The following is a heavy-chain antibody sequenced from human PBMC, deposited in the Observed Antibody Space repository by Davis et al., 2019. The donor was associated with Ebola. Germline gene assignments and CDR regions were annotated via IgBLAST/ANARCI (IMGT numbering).Heavy chain of an antibody. D-gene: IGHD1-26*01. CDR1: GGSISSYY. J-gene: IGHJ6*03. Sequence: GSLRLSCTVSGGSISSYYWGWIRQPPGKGLEWIGSIYYSGSTYYNPSLKSRVTISVDTSKNQFSLKLSSVTAADTATYYCAKTNSDYYYYMDVWGKGTTVTVSS. V-gene: IGHV4-39*01. CDR3: AKTNSDYYYYMDV. CDR2: IYYSGST.